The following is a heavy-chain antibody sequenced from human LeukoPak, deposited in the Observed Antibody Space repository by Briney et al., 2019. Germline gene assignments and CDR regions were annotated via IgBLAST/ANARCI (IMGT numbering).Heavy chain of an antibody. D-gene: IGHD3-16*01. CDR2: INVVSGHP. Sequence: ASVKVSCKASGYIFTAYAINWLRQAPGQGLEWMGWINVVSGHPTYAQGFTGRFVFSSDTSVSTAYLQISRLEAEDTAVYYCVRDGVVGTVTQFDYWGQGTLVTVSS. V-gene: IGHV7-4-1*02. J-gene: IGHJ4*02. CDR3: VRDGVVGTVTQFDY. CDR1: GYIFTAYA.